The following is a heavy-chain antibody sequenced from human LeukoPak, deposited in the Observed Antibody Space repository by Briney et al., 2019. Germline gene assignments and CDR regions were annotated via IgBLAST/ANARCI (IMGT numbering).Heavy chain of an antibody. J-gene: IGHJ3*02. D-gene: IGHD2-21*02. CDR1: GYTLTELS. Sequence: ASVKVSCRVSGYTLTELSMHWVRQAPGQGLEWMGWISAYNGNTNYAQKLQGRVTMTTDTSTSTAYMELRSLRSDDTAVYYCARCLRGGDFVAHDAFDIWGQGTMVTVSS. V-gene: IGHV1-18*01. CDR2: ISAYNGNT. CDR3: ARCLRGGDFVAHDAFDI.